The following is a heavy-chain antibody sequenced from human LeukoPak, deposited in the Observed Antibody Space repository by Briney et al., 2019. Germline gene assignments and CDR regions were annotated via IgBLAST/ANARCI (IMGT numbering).Heavy chain of an antibody. CDR2: ISGSGGST. CDR3: AKSKYFDWLFDY. J-gene: IGHJ4*02. Sequence: GGSLRLSCAASGFTFSSYAMSWVRQAPGKRLKWVSAISGSGGSTYYADSVKGRFTISRDNSKNTLYLQMNSLRAEDTAVYYCAKSKYFDWLFDYWGQGTLVTVSS. V-gene: IGHV3-23*01. CDR1: GFTFSSYA. D-gene: IGHD3-9*01.